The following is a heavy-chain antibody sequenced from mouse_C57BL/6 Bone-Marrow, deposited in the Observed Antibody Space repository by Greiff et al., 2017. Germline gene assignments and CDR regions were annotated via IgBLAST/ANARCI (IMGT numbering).Heavy chain of an antibody. CDR3: ARERYVLYFDV. CDR2: IDPSDSYT. D-gene: IGHD2-14*01. CDR1: GYTFTSYW. V-gene: IGHV1-69*01. Sequence: QVHVKQPGAELVMPGASVKLSCKASGYTFTSYWMHWVKQRPGQGLEWIGEIDPSDSYTNYNQEFKGKSTLTVGKSSSTAYMQLSSLTSEDSAVYYCARERYVLYFDVWGTGTTVTVSS. J-gene: IGHJ1*03.